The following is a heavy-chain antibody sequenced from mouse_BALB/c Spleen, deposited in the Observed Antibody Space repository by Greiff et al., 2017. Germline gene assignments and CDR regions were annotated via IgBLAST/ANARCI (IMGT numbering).Heavy chain of an antibody. Sequence: EVKLVESGGGLVQPGGSLKLSCAASGFTFSSYGMSWVRQTPDKRLELVATINNNGGSTYYPDSVKGRFTISRDNAKNTLYLQMSSLKSEDTAMYYCARGGWFAYWGQGTLVTVSA. V-gene: IGHV5-6-3*01. CDR1: GFTFSSYG. J-gene: IGHJ3*01. CDR3: ARGGWFAY. CDR2: INNNGGST.